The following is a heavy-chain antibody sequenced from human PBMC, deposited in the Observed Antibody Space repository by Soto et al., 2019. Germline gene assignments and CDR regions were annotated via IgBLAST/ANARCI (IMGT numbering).Heavy chain of an antibody. CDR2: IWYDGSNK. Sequence: QVQLVESGGGVVQPGRSLRLSCAASGFTFSSYGMHWVRQAPGKGLEWVAVIWYDGSNKYYADSVKGRFTISRDNSKNTLYQQMNSMRAEDTAVYYCARGKGGSSGGGYCDLWGRGTLVTVSS. CDR1: GFTFSSYG. J-gene: IGHJ2*01. V-gene: IGHV3-33*01. D-gene: IGHD6-25*01. CDR3: ARGKGGSSGGGYCDL.